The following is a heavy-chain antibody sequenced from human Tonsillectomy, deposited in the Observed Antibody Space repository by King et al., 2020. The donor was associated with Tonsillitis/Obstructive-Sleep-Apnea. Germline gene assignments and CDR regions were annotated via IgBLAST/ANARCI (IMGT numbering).Heavy chain of an antibody. CDR2: ISYDGNNK. CDR3: AKDSSSGPNGGDFDY. D-gene: IGHD3-22*01. V-gene: IGHV3-30*18. J-gene: IGHJ4*02. Sequence: VQMVESGGGVVQPGRSLRLSCAASGFTFSNYGMHWVRQAPGKGLEWVSVISYDGNNKFYSDSVKGRFIISRDNSKNTLYLQMNSLRGEDAAVYYCAKDSSSGPNGGDFDYWGQGTLVTVSS. CDR1: GFTFSNYG.